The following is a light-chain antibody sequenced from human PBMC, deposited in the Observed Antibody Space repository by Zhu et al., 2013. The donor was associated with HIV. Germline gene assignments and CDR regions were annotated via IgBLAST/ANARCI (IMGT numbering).Light chain of an antibody. V-gene: IGKV1-8*01. CDR2: AAS. J-gene: IGKJ5*01. Sequence: AIRMTQSPSSFSASTGDRVTITCRASQGISSYLAWYQQKPGKAPKLLIYAASTLHSGVPLRFSGSGSGTDFTLTISRLEPEDFATYYCQQYNTYPLTFGQGTRLDIK. CDR3: QQYNTYPLT. CDR1: QGISSY.